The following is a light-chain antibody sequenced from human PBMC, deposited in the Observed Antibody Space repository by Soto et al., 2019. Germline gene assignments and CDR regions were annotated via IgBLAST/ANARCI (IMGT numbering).Light chain of an antibody. CDR3: QQLNNYPLT. CDR2: AAS. J-gene: IGKJ4*01. Sequence: DIQLTQSPSFLSASLGDRVTITCRASQGIGSYSAWYQQKPGKAPRLLISAASTLQSGVPSRFSGSGSDTEFTLTISSLQPEDFATYYCQQLNNYPLTFGGGTKVEIK. V-gene: IGKV1-9*01. CDR1: QGIGSY.